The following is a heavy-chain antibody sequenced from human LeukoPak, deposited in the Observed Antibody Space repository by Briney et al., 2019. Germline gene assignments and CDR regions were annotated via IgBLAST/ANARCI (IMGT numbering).Heavy chain of an antibody. Sequence: GGSLRLSCAASGLTFSTYGMHWVRQAPGKGLEWVSYISSSGTIIYYADSVKGRFTISRDNAKNSLYLQMKSLTAEDTAVYYCARPSSPDYFDTSGYSTFYFDYWGQGTLVTVSS. CDR2: ISSSGTII. D-gene: IGHD3-22*01. CDR3: ARPSSPDYFDTSGYSTFYFDY. CDR1: GLTFSTYG. J-gene: IGHJ4*02. V-gene: IGHV3-48*03.